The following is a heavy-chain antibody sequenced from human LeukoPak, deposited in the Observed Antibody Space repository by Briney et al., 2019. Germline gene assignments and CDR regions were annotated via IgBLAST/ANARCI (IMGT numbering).Heavy chain of an antibody. CDR2: RCDDGRD. CDR1: GVSISTQS. Sequence: SETLSLICSVSGVSISTQSWSWIRQSPGKGLEWVGYRCDDGRDLYNPSLRRRVTISVDASQKQFSLSLRSVTAADTAMYYCARDSPGSGYSSSSVDYWGQGTLVTVSS. J-gene: IGHJ4*02. CDR3: ARDSPGSGYSSSSVDY. D-gene: IGHD6-6*01. V-gene: IGHV4-59*11.